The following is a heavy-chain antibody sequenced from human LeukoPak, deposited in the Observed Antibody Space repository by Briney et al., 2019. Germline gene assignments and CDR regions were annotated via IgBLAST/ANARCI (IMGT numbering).Heavy chain of an antibody. J-gene: IGHJ6*04. CDR3: ARDDSSGYYIPMDV. V-gene: IGHV3-74*01. CDR1: GFTFSSYW. CDR2: VDVHGQGT. Sequence: GGSLRLSCAASGFTFSSYWMHWVRQAPGKGPVWVSRVDVHGQGTAYADSVKGRFTISRDNAKNSLYLQMNSLRAEDTALYYCARDDSSGYYIPMDVWGKGTTVTVSS. D-gene: IGHD3-22*01.